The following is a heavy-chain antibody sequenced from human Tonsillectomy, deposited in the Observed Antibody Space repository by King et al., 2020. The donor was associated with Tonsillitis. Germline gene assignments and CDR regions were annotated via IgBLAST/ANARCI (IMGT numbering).Heavy chain of an antibody. Sequence: QLQESGPGLVKPSETLSLTCTVSGGSISGYYWSWIRQPAGKGLEWVGRIYFSGSTNYNPSLKSRLTMSVDTSKNQFSLKVKSVTAADTAVYYCARDRAANTGNNRFDYWGQGTLVTVS. CDR2: IYFSGST. J-gene: IGHJ4*02. CDR3: ARDRAANTGNNRFDY. CDR1: GGSISGYY. D-gene: IGHD1-14*01. V-gene: IGHV4-4*07.